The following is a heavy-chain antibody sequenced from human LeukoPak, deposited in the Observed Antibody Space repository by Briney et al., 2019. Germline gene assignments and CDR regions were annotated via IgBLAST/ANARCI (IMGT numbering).Heavy chain of an antibody. CDR1: GYTFTSNY. V-gene: IGHV1-46*01. CDR3: ARDQEGFDY. Sequence: GAPVTVSCTASGYTFTSNYIHWVRQAPGQGLEWMGMINPRDGSTSYAQKFQGRVTVTRDTSTSTVHMELSGLRSEDTAVYYCARDQEGFDYWGQGTLVTVSS. CDR2: INPRDGST. J-gene: IGHJ4*02.